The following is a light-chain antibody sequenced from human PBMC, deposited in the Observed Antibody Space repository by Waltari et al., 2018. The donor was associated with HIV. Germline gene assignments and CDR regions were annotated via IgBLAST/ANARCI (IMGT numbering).Light chain of an antibody. CDR1: PSISTW. CDR3: QQYDSYSYA. V-gene: IGKV1-5*01. Sequence: DIQMIQSPSTLSASVGARVTITCRASPSISTWLAWYQQKPGKAPKLLIHEASSLESEVPSRFSGSGSGTEFTLTITSLQPDDFATYYCQQYDSYSYAFGQGTKLEIK. CDR2: EAS. J-gene: IGKJ2*01.